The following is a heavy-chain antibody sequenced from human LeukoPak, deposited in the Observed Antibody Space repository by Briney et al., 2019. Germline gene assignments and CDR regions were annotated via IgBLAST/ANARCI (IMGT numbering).Heavy chain of an antibody. CDR2: ISSRSDYT. D-gene: IGHD3-10*01. J-gene: IGHJ6*02. Sequence: GGSLRLSCAASGFTFTDYHMSWIRQAPGKGLEWISYISSRSDYTNYIDSVKGRFTISRDNAKNSLYLQMNSLRADDTAVYYCARSPDYYGSGTSHVDYYYGMDVWGRGTTVTVSS. CDR1: GFTFTDYH. V-gene: IGHV3-11*03. CDR3: ARSPDYYGSGTSHVDYYYGMDV.